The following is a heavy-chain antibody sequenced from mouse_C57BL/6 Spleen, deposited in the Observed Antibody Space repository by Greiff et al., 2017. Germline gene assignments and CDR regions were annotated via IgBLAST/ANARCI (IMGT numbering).Heavy chain of an antibody. CDR1: GFTFSSYA. CDR3: ARDQGSWVYFDY. Sequence: EVKVVESGGGLVKPGGSLKLSCAASGFTFSSYAMSWVRQTPEKRLEWVATISDGGSYTYYPDNVKGRFTISRDNAKNNLYLQMSHLKSEDTAMYYCARDQGSWVYFDYWGQGTTLTVSS. V-gene: IGHV5-4*01. J-gene: IGHJ2*01. CDR2: ISDGGSYT. D-gene: IGHD3-2*02.